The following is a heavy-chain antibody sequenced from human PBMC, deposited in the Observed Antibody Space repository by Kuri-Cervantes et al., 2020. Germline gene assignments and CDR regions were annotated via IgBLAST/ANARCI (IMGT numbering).Heavy chain of an antibody. CDR2: ISSVSSNL. V-gene: IGHV3-21*01. CDR1: GFTFSYFT. J-gene: IGHJ5*02. CDR3: ARLVVYCGGDCWFDP. Sequence: GESLKISCSASGFTFSYFTMNWVRQAPGKGLEWVSSISSVSSNLKYADSVKGRFTISRDNAKNSLYLQMNSLRAEDTAVYYCARLVVYCGGDCWFDPWGQGTLVTVSS. D-gene: IGHD2-21*02.